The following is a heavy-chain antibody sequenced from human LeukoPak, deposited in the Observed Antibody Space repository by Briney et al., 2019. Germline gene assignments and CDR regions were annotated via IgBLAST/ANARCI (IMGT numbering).Heavy chain of an antibody. J-gene: IGHJ4*02. CDR3: ARDGDMRSTTIFGVVLG. CDR2: ISYDGRNK. Sequence: GRSLRLSCAASGFTLSSYPMRCVRQARGKGREGVAFISYDGRNKYYPYSVKGRFTISRDNSKNTVLLQVNSLRAEHTAVYDCARDGDMRSTTIFGVVLGWGQGTLVTVSS. D-gene: IGHD3-3*01. V-gene: IGHV3-30*04. CDR1: GFTLSSYP.